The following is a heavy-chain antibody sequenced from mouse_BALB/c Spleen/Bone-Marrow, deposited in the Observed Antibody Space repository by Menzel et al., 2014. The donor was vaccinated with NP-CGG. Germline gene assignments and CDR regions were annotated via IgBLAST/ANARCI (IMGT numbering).Heavy chain of an antibody. CDR1: GFTFTDYE. Sequence: VLLQQSGAELVRPGASVTLSCKASGFTFTDYEMHWVKQTPVHGLEWIGSIDPETGGTAYNQKFKGKATLTADKSSSTVYMQLRRLTSEDAADYYSTRHWDYAKDSWGQGTSVTVSS. CDR2: IDPETGGT. D-gene: IGHD4-1*01. V-gene: IGHV1-15*01. CDR3: TRHWDYAKDS. J-gene: IGHJ4*01.